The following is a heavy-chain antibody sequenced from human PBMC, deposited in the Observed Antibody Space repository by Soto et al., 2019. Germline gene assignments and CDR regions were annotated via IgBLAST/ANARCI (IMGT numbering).Heavy chain of an antibody. D-gene: IGHD6-19*01. CDR1: GFTFSSYA. J-gene: IGHJ4*02. CDR2: IIGSGGST. CDR3: AKGLRIAVAAPFDY. V-gene: IGHV3-23*01. Sequence: PGGSLRLSCAASGFTFSSYAMSWVRQAPGKGLEWVSAIIGSGGSTYYADSVKGRFTISRDNSKNTLYLQMNSLRAEDTAVYYCAKGLRIAVAAPFDYWGQGTLVTVSS.